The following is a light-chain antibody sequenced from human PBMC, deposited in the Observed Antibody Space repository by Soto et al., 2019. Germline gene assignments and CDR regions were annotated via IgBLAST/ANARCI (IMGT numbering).Light chain of an antibody. Sequence: EIVLTQFPGTLSLSLGERGTLSCRASQSVSSNYLAWYQQKPGQAPRLLIYGASNRATSIPDRFSGSGSRTDFTLTISRLEPEDFALYYCQQFGSSQFTFGPGTKV. CDR1: QSVSSNY. V-gene: IGKV3-20*01. CDR2: GAS. J-gene: IGKJ3*01. CDR3: QQFGSSQFT.